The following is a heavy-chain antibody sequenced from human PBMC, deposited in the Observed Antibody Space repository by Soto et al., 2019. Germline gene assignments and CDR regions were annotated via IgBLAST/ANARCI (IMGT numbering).Heavy chain of an antibody. CDR2: ISAIGGPT. J-gene: IGHJ6*02. Sequence: GGSLRLSSVASGFTFENYAMSRVRQASGKGLERVSPISAIGGPTYYLDSVKGRFTISRDNSKNTVYLQMNDLRVEDAAEYFCAKDSWAIFGVPAGEYYAMDVWGQGTTVTVSS. CDR3: AKDSWAIFGVPAGEYYAMDV. CDR1: GFTFENYA. D-gene: IGHD3-3*01. V-gene: IGHV3-23*01.